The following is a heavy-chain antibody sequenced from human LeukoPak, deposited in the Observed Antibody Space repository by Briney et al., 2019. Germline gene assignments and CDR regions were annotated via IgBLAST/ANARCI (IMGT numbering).Heavy chain of an antibody. Sequence: ASVKVSCKASGYTFTSYDINWVRQATGQGLEWMGWMNPNSGNTGYAQKFQGRVTMTRNTSISTAYMELSSLRSEDTAVYYCARAIQLWSRDAFDIWGQGTMVTVSS. V-gene: IGHV1-8*01. D-gene: IGHD5-18*01. CDR3: ARAIQLWSRDAFDI. J-gene: IGHJ3*02. CDR1: GYTFTSYD. CDR2: MNPNSGNT.